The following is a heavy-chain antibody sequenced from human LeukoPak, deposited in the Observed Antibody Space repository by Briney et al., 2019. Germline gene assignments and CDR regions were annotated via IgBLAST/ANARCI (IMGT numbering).Heavy chain of an antibody. CDR1: GFTFSDYA. CDR2: TAPV. D-gene: IGHD3-10*01. V-gene: IGHV3-23*01. CDR3: AKDSFSYNEIFDALDV. Sequence: GGSLRLSCAASGFTFSDYAMTWVRQAPGKGLEWVSSTAPVHYADSVKGRFTISRDDSKNTLFLQMNSLRAEDTAIYYCAKDSFSYNEIFDALDVWGQGKMVTVSS. J-gene: IGHJ3*01.